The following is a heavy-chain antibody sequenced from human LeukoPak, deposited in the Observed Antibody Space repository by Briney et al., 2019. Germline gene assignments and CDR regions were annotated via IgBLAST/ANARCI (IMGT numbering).Heavy chain of an antibody. Sequence: GRFTISRDNAKNSLYLQMNSLRAEDTAVYYCARGLTSYYDSSGYWGGQGTLVTVSS. D-gene: IGHD3-22*01. CDR3: ARGLTSYYDSSGYW. J-gene: IGHJ4*02. V-gene: IGHV3-48*03.